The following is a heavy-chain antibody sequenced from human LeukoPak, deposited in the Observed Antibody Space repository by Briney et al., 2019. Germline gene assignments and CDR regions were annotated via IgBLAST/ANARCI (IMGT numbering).Heavy chain of an antibody. CDR3: AREPVATGSPIDY. CDR2: INPNSGGP. D-gene: IGHD3-9*01. CDR1: GYTFTGYY. Sequence: ASVTVSCKAPGYTFTGYYMHWVRQAPGQGLEWMGWINPNSGGPNYARDFQGRVTMTRDTSISTAYMERSGLRSDDTAVYFCAREPVATGSPIDYWGEGTLVTASS. V-gene: IGHV1-2*02. J-gene: IGHJ4*02.